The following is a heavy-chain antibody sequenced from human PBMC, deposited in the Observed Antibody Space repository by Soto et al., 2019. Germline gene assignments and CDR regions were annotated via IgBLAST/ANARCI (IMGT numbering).Heavy chain of an antibody. V-gene: IGHV3-74*01. CDR3: ARVPAGKYGVWNY. CDR2: INPGGSIT. Sequence: EEQLVESGGGLVQPGGSLRLSCAASGFTFSSYWMHWVRQAPGKGLVWVSRINPGGSITAYADSVKGRFTISSDKAKNTLYLQMNSLRGDDTAVYYCARVPAGKYGVWNYWGQGTLVTVSS. J-gene: IGHJ4*02. CDR1: GFTFSSYW. D-gene: IGHD2-8*01.